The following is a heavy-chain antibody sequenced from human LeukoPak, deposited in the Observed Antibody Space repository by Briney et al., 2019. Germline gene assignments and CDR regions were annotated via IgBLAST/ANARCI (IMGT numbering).Heavy chain of an antibody. CDR2: INYSGST. J-gene: IGHJ3*02. CDR1: GVSISSYY. Sequence: PSETLSLTCTVSGVSISSYYWSWIRQPPGKGLEWIGYINYSGSTNFNPSLKSRVTISVDTSKNQFSLKLSSVTAADTAVFYCARAVDRAFDIWGQGTLVTVSS. V-gene: IGHV4-59*01. D-gene: IGHD5-12*01. CDR3: ARAVDRAFDI.